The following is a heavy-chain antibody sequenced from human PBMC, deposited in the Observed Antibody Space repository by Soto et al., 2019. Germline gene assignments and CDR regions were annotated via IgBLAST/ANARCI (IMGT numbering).Heavy chain of an antibody. J-gene: IGHJ6*02. D-gene: IGHD1-26*01. CDR1: GFTFTSYA. V-gene: IGHV1-58*01. CDR3: AADRLTPLPSLYYYGMDV. CDR2: IVVGSGNT. Sequence: SVKVSCKASGFTFTSYAVQWGRQARGQRLEWIGWIVVGSGNTNYAQKFQERVTITRDMSTSTAYMELSSLRSEDTAVYYCAADRLTPLPSLYYYGMDVWGQGTTVTVSS.